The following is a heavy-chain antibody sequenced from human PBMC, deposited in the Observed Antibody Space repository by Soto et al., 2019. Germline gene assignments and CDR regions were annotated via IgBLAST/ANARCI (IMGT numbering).Heavy chain of an antibody. CDR2: INTAGTP. Sequence: EVQLLESGGGLVQPGGSLTLSCAASGFTFSTYAMTWVRQATGKGLDWVSAINTAGTPYYADSVKGRFTISRDNAKNILFLQMNGLRVDDAAVYYCARDWFEDSWGQGTLVTVSS. CDR3: ARDWFEDS. CDR1: GFTFSTYA. V-gene: IGHV3-23*01. J-gene: IGHJ4*02. D-gene: IGHD3-9*01.